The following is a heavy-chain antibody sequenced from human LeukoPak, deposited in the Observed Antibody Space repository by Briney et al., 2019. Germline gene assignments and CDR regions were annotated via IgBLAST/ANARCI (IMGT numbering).Heavy chain of an antibody. CDR1: GFTFSTYG. D-gene: IGHD4/OR15-4a*01. Sequence: GRSLRLSCAASGFTFSTYGMHWVRQAPGKGLEWVAYIAYDGSKKYYADSVKGRFTISRDNSENTQHLQMNSLRAEDTAVYYCAREQTRSSKVLDAFDIWGQGTMVTVSS. V-gene: IGHV3-30*03. CDR2: IAYDGSKK. J-gene: IGHJ3*02. CDR3: AREQTRSSKVLDAFDI.